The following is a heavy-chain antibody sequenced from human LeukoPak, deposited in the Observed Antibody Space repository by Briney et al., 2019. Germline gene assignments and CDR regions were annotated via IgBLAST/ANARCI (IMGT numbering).Heavy chain of an antibody. CDR3: ASLISSWYGAEDY. CDR1: GFTLSTYA. CDR2: ISSSSSTI. V-gene: IGHV3-48*04. J-gene: IGHJ4*02. D-gene: IGHD6-13*01. Sequence: GGSLRLSCAASGFTLSTYAMNWVRQAPGKGLEWVSYISSSSSTIYYADSVKGRFTISRDNAKNSLYLQMNSLRAEDTAVYYCASLISSWYGAEDYWGQGTLVTVSS.